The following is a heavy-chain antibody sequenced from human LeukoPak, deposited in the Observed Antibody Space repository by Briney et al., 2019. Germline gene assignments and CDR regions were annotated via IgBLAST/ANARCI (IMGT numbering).Heavy chain of an antibody. V-gene: IGHV3-30*02. D-gene: IGHD2-15*01. CDR3: ARGPYCSGGSCYSAAWIY. CDR1: GFTFSSYG. CDR2: IRYDGSNK. J-gene: IGHJ4*02. Sequence: GGSLRLSCAASGFTFSSYGMHWVRQAPGKGLEWVAFIRYDGSNKYYADSVKGRFTISRDNSKNTLYLQVNSLRAEDTAVYSCARGPYCSGGSCYSAAWIYWGQGTLVTVSS.